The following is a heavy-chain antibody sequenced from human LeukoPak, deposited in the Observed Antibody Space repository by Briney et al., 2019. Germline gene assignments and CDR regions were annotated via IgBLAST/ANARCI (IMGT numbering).Heavy chain of an antibody. J-gene: IGHJ4*02. D-gene: IGHD5-18*01. V-gene: IGHV5-51*01. Sequence: GESLQISSKVSGYSFTNYWIAWVRQMPGKGLEWMGIIYPGDSDTKYSPSFQGQVTMSADKSTTTAYLQWSSLKASDTAMYYCARSGSGYSYGYAYWGQGTLVTVSS. CDR3: ARSGSGYSYGYAY. CDR2: IYPGDSDT. CDR1: GYSFTNYW.